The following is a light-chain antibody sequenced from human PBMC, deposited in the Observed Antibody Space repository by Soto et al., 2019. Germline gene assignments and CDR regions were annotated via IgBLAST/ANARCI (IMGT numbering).Light chain of an antibody. CDR2: RAS. V-gene: IGKV1-5*03. CDR3: QQYNIFGT. Sequence: DIQMIQSPSALSASVGDTVTLTCRASQSIGSRLAWYQQKPGRPPKLLIYRASSSQSGVPSRFSGSGSGTEFTLTIHSLQPDDFATYYCQQYNIFGTFGQGTKVDIK. J-gene: IGKJ1*01. CDR1: QSIGSR.